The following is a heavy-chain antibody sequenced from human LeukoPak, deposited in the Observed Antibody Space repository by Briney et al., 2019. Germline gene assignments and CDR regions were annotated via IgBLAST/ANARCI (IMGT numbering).Heavy chain of an antibody. D-gene: IGHD3-10*01. CDR1: GFTSSSYE. Sequence: GGSLRLSCAASGFTSSSYEMNWVRQAPGKGLEWVSYISSSGSTIYYADSVKGRFTISRDNAKNSLYLQMNSLRAEDTAVYYCARDQYYGSGSSDYWGQGTLVTVSS. CDR2: ISSSGSTI. CDR3: ARDQYYGSGSSDY. V-gene: IGHV3-48*03. J-gene: IGHJ4*02.